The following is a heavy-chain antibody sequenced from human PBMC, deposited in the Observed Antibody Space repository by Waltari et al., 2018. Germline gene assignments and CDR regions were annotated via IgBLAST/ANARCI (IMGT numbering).Heavy chain of an antibody. D-gene: IGHD6-13*01. CDR2: ISYDGTNI. CDR3: AKDQTRHSHCWYKPDH. J-gene: IGHJ4*02. Sequence: VRQPPGKRLEGVAVISYDGTNIYYADSLKGRFTITREKSNNMLNLEMNSMRVEDTAVYYCAKDQTRHSHCWYKPDHWGQGTLVTVSS. V-gene: IGHV3-30*18.